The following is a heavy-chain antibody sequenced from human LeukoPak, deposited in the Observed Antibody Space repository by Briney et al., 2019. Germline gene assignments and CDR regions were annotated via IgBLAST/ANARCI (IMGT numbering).Heavy chain of an antibody. D-gene: IGHD4-17*01. CDR1: GYTFTSYG. CDR2: ISAYSGNT. V-gene: IGHV1-18*01. J-gene: IGHJ6*03. Sequence: GASVKVSCKASGYTFTSYGISWVRQAPGQGLEWMGWISAYSGNTNYAQKLQGRVTMTTDTSTSTAYMELRSLRSDDTAVYYCARASPDYGDPDPYYYYYYYMDVWGKGTTVTVSS. CDR3: ARASPDYGDPDPYYYYYYYMDV.